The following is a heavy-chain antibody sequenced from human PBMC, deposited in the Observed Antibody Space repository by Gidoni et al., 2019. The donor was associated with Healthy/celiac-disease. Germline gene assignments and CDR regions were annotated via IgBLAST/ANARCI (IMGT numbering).Heavy chain of an antibody. Sequence: QVQLQESGPGLVKPSQTLSLTCTVSGGSISSGGYYWSWNRQHPGKGLEWIGYIYYSGSTYYNPSLQSRVTISVDTSKNQFSLKLSSVTAADTAVYYCARSDTAMANYFDYWGQGTLVTVSS. J-gene: IGHJ4*02. CDR3: ARSDTAMANYFDY. CDR2: IYYSGST. V-gene: IGHV4-31*03. CDR1: GGSISSGGYY. D-gene: IGHD5-18*01.